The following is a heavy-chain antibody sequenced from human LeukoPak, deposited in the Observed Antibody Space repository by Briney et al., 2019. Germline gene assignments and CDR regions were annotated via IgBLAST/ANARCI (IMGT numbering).Heavy chain of an antibody. D-gene: IGHD2-15*01. CDR2: IIPIFGTA. CDR3: ASASVVVAAPHFDY. J-gene: IGHJ4*02. Sequence: PEASVKVSCKASGGTFSSYAISWVRQAPGQGLERMGGIIPIFGTANYAQKFQGRVTITADKSTITAYMELSSLRSEDTAVYYCASASVVVAAPHFDYWGQGTLVTVSS. CDR1: GGTFSSYA. V-gene: IGHV1-69*06.